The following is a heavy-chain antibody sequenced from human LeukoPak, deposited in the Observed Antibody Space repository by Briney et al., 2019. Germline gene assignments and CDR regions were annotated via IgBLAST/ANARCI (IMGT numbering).Heavy chain of an antibody. D-gene: IGHD6-6*01. CDR3: ARQQYSTAAY. J-gene: IGHJ4*02. CDR1: GFSFSSYW. Sequence: AGSLRLSCAASGFSFSSYWMHWVRQAPGKGRLWVSRINGDGSTTNYADSVKGRFTISRDNAKNTLYLQMNSLIAEDTAVYYCARQQYSTAAYWGQGTLVTVHS. V-gene: IGHV3-74*01. CDR2: INGDGSTT.